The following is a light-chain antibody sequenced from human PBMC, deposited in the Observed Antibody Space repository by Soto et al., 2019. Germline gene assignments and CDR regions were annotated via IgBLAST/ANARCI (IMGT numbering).Light chain of an antibody. J-gene: IGLJ1*01. CDR2: NND. V-gene: IGLV1-44*01. Sequence: QSVLTQPPSASGTPGHRGTIYCSGSGSNFGSNTVNWYQHLPGTAPKLLIYNNDQRPSGVPDRFSGSKSGTSAALAISGLHSDDDADYYCAAWDDRLKGYVFGTGTKLTVL. CDR3: AAWDDRLKGYV. CDR1: GSNFGSNT.